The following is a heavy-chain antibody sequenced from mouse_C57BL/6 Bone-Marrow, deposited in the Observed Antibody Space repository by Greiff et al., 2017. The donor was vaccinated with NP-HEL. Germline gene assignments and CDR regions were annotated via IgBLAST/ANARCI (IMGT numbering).Heavy chain of an antibody. J-gene: IGHJ1*03. Sequence: EVQLQQSGAELVRPGASVKLSCTASGFTIKDDYMHWVKQRPEQGLEWIGWIDPENGDTEYASKFQGKATITADTSSNTAYLQLSSLTSEDTAVYYCTTNTTVKKDWYFDVWGTGTTVTVSS. D-gene: IGHD1-1*01. CDR2: IDPENGDT. CDR3: TTNTTVKKDWYFDV. V-gene: IGHV14-4*01. CDR1: GFTIKDDY.